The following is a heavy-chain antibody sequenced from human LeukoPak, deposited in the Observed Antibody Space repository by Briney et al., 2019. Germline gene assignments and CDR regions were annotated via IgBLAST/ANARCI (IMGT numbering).Heavy chain of an antibody. D-gene: IGHD3-22*01. CDR1: GYTFTGYY. Sequence: ASVKVSCKASGYTFTGYYMHRVRQAPGQGLEWMGWINPNSGGTNYAQKFQGRVTMTRDTSTSTAYMELSRLRSDDTAVYYCARVRNYYDSSGYYYFDYWGQGTLVTVSS. V-gene: IGHV1-2*02. J-gene: IGHJ4*02. CDR2: INPNSGGT. CDR3: ARVRNYYDSSGYYYFDY.